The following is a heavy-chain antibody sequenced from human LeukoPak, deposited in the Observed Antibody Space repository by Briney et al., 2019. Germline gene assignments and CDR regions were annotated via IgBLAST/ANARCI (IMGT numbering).Heavy chain of an antibody. Sequence: PSGTLSLTCAVSGGSFSSGNWWSWVRQSPGKGLEWIGQIYPSGSTNYNPSLESRVFISIDMSTNQFSLKLSSVTAADTAVYYCARDQRYCSSTSCSDYWGQGTLVTVSS. D-gene: IGHD2-2*01. CDR1: GGSFSSGNW. CDR2: IYPSGST. J-gene: IGHJ4*02. CDR3: ARDQRYCSSTSCSDY. V-gene: IGHV4-4*02.